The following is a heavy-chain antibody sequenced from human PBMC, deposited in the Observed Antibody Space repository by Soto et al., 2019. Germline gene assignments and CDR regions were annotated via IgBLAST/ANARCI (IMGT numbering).Heavy chain of an antibody. D-gene: IGHD3-9*01. Sequence: ASVKVSCKASGGTFSSYAISWVRQAPGRGLEWMGGIIPIFGTANYAQKFQGRVTITADESTSTAYMELSSLRSEDTAVYYCARDPVGVLRYFDWFMVAFDIWGQGTMVTVSS. V-gene: IGHV1-69*13. CDR1: GGTFSSYA. CDR2: IIPIFGTA. J-gene: IGHJ3*02. CDR3: ARDPVGVLRYFDWFMVAFDI.